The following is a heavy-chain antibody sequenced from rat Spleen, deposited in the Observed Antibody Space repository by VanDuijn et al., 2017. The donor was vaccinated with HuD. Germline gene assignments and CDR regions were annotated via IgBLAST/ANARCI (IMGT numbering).Heavy chain of an antibody. Sequence: EVQLVESGGGAVQPGRSMKLSCAASGLSFSNYDMAWVRQAPTKGLEWVASISPSGATTNYRDSVKGRLTISRDNGKNTVFLQMDILRLKDTATYYCARHGYNDYVMDAWGQGASVTVSS. J-gene: IGHJ4*01. D-gene: IGHD1-4*01. CDR1: GLSFSNYD. CDR2: ISPSGATT. CDR3: ARHGYNDYVMDA. V-gene: IGHV5-25*01.